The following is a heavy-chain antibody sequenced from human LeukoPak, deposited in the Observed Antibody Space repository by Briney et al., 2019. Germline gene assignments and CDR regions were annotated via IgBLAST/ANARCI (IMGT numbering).Heavy chain of an antibody. CDR3: ARDTAGLGYCSSTSCPWDYGMDV. J-gene: IGHJ6*02. D-gene: IGHD2-2*01. V-gene: IGHV4-31*03. Sequence: TLSLTCTVSGGSISSGGYYWSWIRQHPGKGLEWIGYIYYSGSTYYNPSLKSRVTISVDTSKNQFSLKLSSVTAADTAVYYCARDTAGLGYCSSTSCPWDYGMDVWGQGTTVTVSS. CDR2: IYYSGST. CDR1: GGSISSGGYY.